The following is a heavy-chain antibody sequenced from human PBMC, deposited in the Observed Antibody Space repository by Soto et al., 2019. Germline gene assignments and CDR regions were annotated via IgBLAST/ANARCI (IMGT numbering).Heavy chain of an antibody. CDR2: ISYDGSDK. CDR3: AKALGELAPESYDY. J-gene: IGHJ4*02. Sequence: QVQLVESGGGVVQPGRSLRLSCAASGFTFSSYAMHWVRQAPGKGLEWVAVISYDGSDKYYAASVKGRFTISRDNSKNTLNLQMNSLRADDTAVYYCAKALGELAPESYDYWGQGTLIPVSS. V-gene: IGHV3-30*18. CDR1: GFTFSSYA. D-gene: IGHD3-16*01.